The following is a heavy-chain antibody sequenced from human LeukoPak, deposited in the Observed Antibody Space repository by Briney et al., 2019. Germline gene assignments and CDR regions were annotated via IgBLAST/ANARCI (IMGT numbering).Heavy chain of an antibody. CDR1: EFDFFSYG. CDR3: ARELPREVTLDY. CDR2: IFTDGSTT. V-gene: IGHV3-74*03. Sequence: GGSLRLSCVASEFDFFSYGMQWVRQAPGKGLVWVARIFTDGSTTTYADSVKGRFTISRDNAKNTLYLEMKSLRVEDTAVYYCARELPREVTLDYWGQGTLVTVSP. J-gene: IGHJ4*01. D-gene: IGHD2-21*02.